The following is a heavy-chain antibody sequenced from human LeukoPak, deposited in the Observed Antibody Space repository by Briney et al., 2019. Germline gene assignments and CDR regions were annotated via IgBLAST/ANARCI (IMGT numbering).Heavy chain of an antibody. Sequence: PGGSLRLSCAASGFTFSSYGMHWVRQAPGKGLEWVAFIRYGGSNKYYADSVKGRFTISRDNSKNTLYLQMNSLRAEDTAVYYCAPIMITFGGVIPFDYWGQGTLVTVSS. D-gene: IGHD3-16*02. CDR2: IRYGGSNK. J-gene: IGHJ4*02. CDR1: GFTFSSYG. V-gene: IGHV3-30*02. CDR3: APIMITFGGVIPFDY.